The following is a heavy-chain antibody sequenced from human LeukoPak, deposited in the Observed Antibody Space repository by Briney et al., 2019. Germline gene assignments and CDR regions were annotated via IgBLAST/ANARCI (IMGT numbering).Heavy chain of an antibody. D-gene: IGHD3-3*01. CDR1: GGSISSSSYY. J-gene: IGHJ3*02. Sequence: PSETLSLTCSVSGGSISSSSYYWVWIRQPPGKGLEWIGSIYYSGSTNYNPSLKSRIIISVDKSKNQFSLKLSSVTAADTAVYYCARERSGSEIFARSFDIWGQGTMVTVSS. V-gene: IGHV4-39*07. CDR2: IYYSGST. CDR3: ARERSGSEIFARSFDI.